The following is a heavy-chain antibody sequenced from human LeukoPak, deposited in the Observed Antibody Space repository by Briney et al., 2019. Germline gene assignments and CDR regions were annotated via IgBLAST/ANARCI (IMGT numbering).Heavy chain of an antibody. Sequence: SETLSLTCTVSGASISSSSYYWGWIRQPPGKGLEWIGSFYYSGSTYYNPSLKSRVTISVDTSKNQFSLKLTSVTAADTAVYYCARDGGLQLPLGWFDLWGQGTLVIVSS. CDR2: FYYSGST. CDR1: GASISSSSYY. D-gene: IGHD1-7*01. V-gene: IGHV4-39*02. J-gene: IGHJ5*02. CDR3: ARDGGLQLPLGWFDL.